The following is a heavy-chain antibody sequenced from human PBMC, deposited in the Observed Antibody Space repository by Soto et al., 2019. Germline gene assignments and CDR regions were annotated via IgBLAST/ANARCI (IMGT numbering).Heavy chain of an antibody. CDR1: GVPFGSYA. D-gene: IGHD3-16*01. Sequence: PGGSLRLSCVASGVPFGSYAMSWVRQTPGKGLEWVSGISGSGGRTYYADSVKGRFTISRDNSNNTLSLQMHILRVEDTAVYFCANGGYYALFYICGQGTIVTGSS. J-gene: IGHJ3*02. CDR3: ANGGYYALFYI. CDR2: ISGSGGRT. V-gene: IGHV3-23*01.